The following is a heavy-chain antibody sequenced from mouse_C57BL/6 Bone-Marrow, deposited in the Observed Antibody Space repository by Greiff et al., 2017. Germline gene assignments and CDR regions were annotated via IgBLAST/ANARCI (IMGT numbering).Heavy chain of an antibody. V-gene: IGHV1-55*01. CDR2: IYPGSGST. Sequence: QVQLQQPGAELVKPGASVKMSCKASGYTFTSYWITWVKQRPGQGLEWIGDIYPGSGSTNYNEKFKSKATLTVDTSSSTAYMQLSSLTAEDSAVYYCARFGNYVRYAMDYWGHGTSVTVSS. CDR3: ARFGNYVRYAMDY. J-gene: IGHJ4*01. CDR1: GYTFTSYW. D-gene: IGHD2-1*01.